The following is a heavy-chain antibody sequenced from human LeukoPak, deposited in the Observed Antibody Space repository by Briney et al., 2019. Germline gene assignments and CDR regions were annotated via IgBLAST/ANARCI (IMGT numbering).Heavy chain of an antibody. D-gene: IGHD3-22*01. Sequence: VASVKVSCKGSGYTFTRYGINWVRQAPGQGLEWMGWISAYNGNTNYAQNLQGRVTMTTDTSTSTAYMELRSLRSDDTAVYYCARGPGGRSGYYPLEDYYYYYYMDVWGKGTTVTVSS. J-gene: IGHJ6*03. V-gene: IGHV1-18*01. CDR2: ISAYNGNT. CDR1: GYTFTRYG. CDR3: ARGPGGRSGYYPLEDYYYYYYMDV.